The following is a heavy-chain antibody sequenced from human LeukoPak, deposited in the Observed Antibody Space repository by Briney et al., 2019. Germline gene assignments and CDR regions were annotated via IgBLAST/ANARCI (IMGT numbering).Heavy chain of an antibody. CDR2: ISYDGSNK. D-gene: IGHD6-6*01. V-gene: IGHV3-30-3*01. CDR1: GFTFSSYA. CDR3: ARESIADLDY. Sequence: HTGGSLRLSCAASGFTFSSYAMHWVRQAPGKGLEWVAVISYDGSNKYYADSVKGRFTISRDNSKNTLYLQMNSLRAEDTAVYYCARESIADLDYWGQGTLVTVSS. J-gene: IGHJ4*02.